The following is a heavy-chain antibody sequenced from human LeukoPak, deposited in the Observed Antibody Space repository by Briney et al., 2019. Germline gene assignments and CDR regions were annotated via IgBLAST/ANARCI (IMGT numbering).Heavy chain of an antibody. CDR2: INPNSGGT. J-gene: IGHJ6*03. Sequence: GASVKVSCKASGGTFSSYAISWVRQAPGQGLEWMGWINPNSGGTNYAQKLQGRVTMTRDTSTSTAYMELRSLRSEDTAVYYCARFSFCHYHMDVWGKGTTVSASS. D-gene: IGHD3-16*02. V-gene: IGHV1-18*01. CDR1: GGTFSSYA. CDR3: ARFSFCHYHMDV.